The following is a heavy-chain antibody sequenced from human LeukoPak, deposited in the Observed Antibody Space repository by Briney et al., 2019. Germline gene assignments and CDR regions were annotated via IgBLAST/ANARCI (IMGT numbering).Heavy chain of an antibody. Sequence: PGGSLRLSCAASGFTFSRYWMHWVRHAPGKGLVWVSRTNSDGSLPSYADSVKGRFTISRDNAKNTLYLQMNSLGVEDTAIYYCARGLPGYSNTWNDHWGQGTLVTVSS. J-gene: IGHJ5*02. CDR1: GFTFSRYW. CDR3: ARGLPGYSNTWNDH. D-gene: IGHD6-13*01. CDR2: TNSDGSLP. V-gene: IGHV3-74*01.